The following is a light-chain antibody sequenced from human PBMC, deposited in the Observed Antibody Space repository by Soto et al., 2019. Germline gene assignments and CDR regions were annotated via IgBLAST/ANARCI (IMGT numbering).Light chain of an antibody. J-gene: IGKJ1*01. CDR2: QTS. V-gene: IGKV3-11*01. CDR1: LYINTR. Sequence: IVFTPSPATLSSFPGALFTLSCRASLYINTRLAWYQHRPGQAPRLLIYQTSIRAAGIPARFSASGTGTDFTLTISDVQPEDFAVYYCHQRQSWPRTFGQGTKV. CDR3: HQRQSWPRT.